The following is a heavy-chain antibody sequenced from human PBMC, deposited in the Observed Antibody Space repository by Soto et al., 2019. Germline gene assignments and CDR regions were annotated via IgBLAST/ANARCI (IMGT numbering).Heavy chain of an antibody. J-gene: IGHJ4*02. V-gene: IGHV1-24*01. D-gene: IGHD6-19*01. CDR2: FDPEDGET. CDR1: YTLTELS. Sequence: YTLTELSMHWVRQAPGKGLEWMGGFDPEDGETIYAQKFQGRVTMTEDTSTDTAYMELSSLRSEDTAVYYCATDGVAVAGSYFDYGGQGTRVTVS. CDR3: ATDGVAVAGSYFDY.